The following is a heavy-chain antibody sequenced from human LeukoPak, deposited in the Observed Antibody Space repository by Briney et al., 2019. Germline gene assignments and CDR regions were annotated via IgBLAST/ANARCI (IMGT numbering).Heavy chain of an antibody. D-gene: IGHD6-19*01. J-gene: IGHJ4*02. V-gene: IGHV3-23*01. CDR3: AKDRRNTVAGTFGFDY. Sequence: GGTLSLSWAPSGFTFSSYGMSWVRQAPGRGLEWVSAISGSGGSTYYADSVKGRFTISRDNSKNTLYLQMNSLRAEDTAVYYCAKDRRNTVAGTFGFDYWGQGTLVTVSS. CDR2: ISGSGGST. CDR1: GFTFSSYG.